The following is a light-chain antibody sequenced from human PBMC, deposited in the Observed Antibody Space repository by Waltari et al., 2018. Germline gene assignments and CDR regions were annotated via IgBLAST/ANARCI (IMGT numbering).Light chain of an antibody. V-gene: IGLV1-44*01. CDR1: SSTVGGNP. CDR2: NNN. Sequence: QSVLTQPPSASGAPGQRVTISCSASSSTVGGNPVSWYQQLPGTAPKLLIRNNNRRPSGVPKRFSGSKSGTSASLAISGLQSEDEAYYYWASWDDTLNGPVVGGGTKLTVL. CDR3: ASWDDTLNGPV. J-gene: IGLJ3*02.